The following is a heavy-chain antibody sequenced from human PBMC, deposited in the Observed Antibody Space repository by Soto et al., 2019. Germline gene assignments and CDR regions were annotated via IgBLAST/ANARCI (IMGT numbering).Heavy chain of an antibody. J-gene: IGHJ6*03. CDR3: AKAPTYDYYYYMDV. V-gene: IGHV3-23*01. CDR1: GFSFNIYA. Sequence: GGSLRLSCAASGFSFNIYAMKWVRQAPGKGLECVSAISAGGGNTYYADSVKGRFTISRDNSKNTLYLQMNSLRADDTAVYYCAKAPTYDYYYYMDVWGKGTTVTSP. CDR2: ISAGGGNT.